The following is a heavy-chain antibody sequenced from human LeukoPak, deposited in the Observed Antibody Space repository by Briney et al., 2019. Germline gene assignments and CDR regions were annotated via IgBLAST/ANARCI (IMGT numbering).Heavy chain of an antibody. Sequence: GSPRVSCAASGFTFSSYAMSWVRQAPGKGLEWVSAISGSGGSTYYADSVMGRFTITRDNSKNTLYLQMNSLRAEDTAVYYCAKAGGKYCSGGSCYAFDYWGQGNLGSVSS. CDR2: ISGSGGST. V-gene: IGHV3-23*01. D-gene: IGHD2-15*01. J-gene: IGHJ4*02. CDR1: GFTFSSYA. CDR3: AKAGGKYCSGGSCYAFDY.